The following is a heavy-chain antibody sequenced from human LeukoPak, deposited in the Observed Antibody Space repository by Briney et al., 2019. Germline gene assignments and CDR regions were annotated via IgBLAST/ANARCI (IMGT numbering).Heavy chain of an antibody. Sequence: NPSQTLSLTCTVSGGSISSGGYSWSWIRQHPGKGLEWIGYIYYSGSTYYNPSLKSRVTISVDTSKNQFSLKLSSVTAADTTVYYCARHGPGFDGYRGFDYWGQGTLVTVSS. D-gene: IGHD5-18*01. V-gene: IGHV4-31*03. J-gene: IGHJ4*02. CDR3: ARHGPGFDGYRGFDY. CDR2: IYYSGST. CDR1: GGSISSGGYS.